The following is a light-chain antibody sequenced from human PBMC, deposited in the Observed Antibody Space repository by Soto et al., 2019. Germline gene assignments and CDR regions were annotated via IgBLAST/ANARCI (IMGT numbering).Light chain of an antibody. J-gene: IGKJ5*01. CDR1: QSFRGL. CDR3: QQRHMWPIT. CDR2: DAY. V-gene: IGKV3-11*01. Sequence: EIVMTQSPATVSVSPGERATLSCRASQSFRGLLAWYQQKPGQAPRLLIYDAYNRATGIPPRFSGSGSGTDFTLTISSLEPEDSAVYYCQQRHMWPITFGQGTRLEIK.